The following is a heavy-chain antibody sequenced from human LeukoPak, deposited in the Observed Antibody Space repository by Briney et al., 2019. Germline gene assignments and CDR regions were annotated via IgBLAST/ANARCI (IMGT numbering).Heavy chain of an antibody. CDR2: ISSSSSYI. V-gene: IGHV3-21*01. Sequence: GGSLRLSCAASGFTFSSYSMNWVRQAPGKGLEWVSSISSSSSYIYSADSVKGRFTIYRDNAKNSLYLQMNSLRAEDTAVYYCARDQSQYSGSYYFDYWGQGTLVTVSS. CDR3: ARDQSQYSGSYYFDY. CDR1: GFTFSSYS. D-gene: IGHD1-26*01. J-gene: IGHJ4*02.